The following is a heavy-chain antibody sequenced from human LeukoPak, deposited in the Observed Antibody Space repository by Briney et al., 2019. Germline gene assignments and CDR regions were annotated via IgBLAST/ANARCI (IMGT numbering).Heavy chain of an antibody. CDR2: ISYDGSNK. J-gene: IGHJ4*02. D-gene: IGHD6-19*01. CDR1: GFTFSSYA. CDR3: ARDHGLYSSGWYSGGDY. V-gene: IGHV3-30-3*01. Sequence: GGSLRLSCAASGFTFSSYAMPWVRQAPGKGLEWVAVISYDGSNKYYADSVKGRFTISRDNSKNTLYLRMNSLRAEDTAVYYCARDHGLYSSGWYSGGDYWGQGTLVTVSS.